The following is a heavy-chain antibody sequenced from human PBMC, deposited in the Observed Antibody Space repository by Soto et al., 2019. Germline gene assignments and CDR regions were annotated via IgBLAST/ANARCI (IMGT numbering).Heavy chain of an antibody. J-gene: IGHJ4*02. CDR3: TTGLSNGYYNFDY. CDR1: RFTLSYYC. V-gene: IGHV3-15*01. CDR2: IKGESDGGTT. Sequence: GGSLRLSCAVSRFTLSYYCMSGVRQAPGKGLEWIGRIKGESDGGTTDYATPVKGRFSISRDQSKDTLNLHMNSLKTEDTAVYYCTTGLSNGYYNFDYWGQGTPVTVSS. D-gene: IGHD3-22*01.